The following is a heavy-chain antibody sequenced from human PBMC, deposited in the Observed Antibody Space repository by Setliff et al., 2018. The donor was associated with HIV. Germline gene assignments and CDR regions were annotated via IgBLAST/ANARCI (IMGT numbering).Heavy chain of an antibody. D-gene: IGHD3-22*01. Sequence: ETLSLTCTVSGGSISSNNYYWGWIRQPPGKGLEWIGEIYHSGSTHYNPSLQGRVTISVDKSKSQFSLKLNSVTAADTAVYYCGGNGYYSIDYWGQGTLVT. CDR1: GGSISSNNYY. CDR2: IYHSGST. J-gene: IGHJ4*02. V-gene: IGHV4-39*07. CDR3: GGNGYYSIDY.